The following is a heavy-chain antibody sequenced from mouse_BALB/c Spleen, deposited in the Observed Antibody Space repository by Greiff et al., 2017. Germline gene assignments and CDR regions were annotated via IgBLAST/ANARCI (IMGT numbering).Heavy chain of an antibody. J-gene: IGHJ3*01. V-gene: IGHV8-12*01. CDR1: GFSLSTSGMG. D-gene: IGHD2-4*01. Sequence: QVTLKVSGPGILQPSQTLSLTCSFSGFSLSTSGMGVSWIRQPSGKGLEWLAHIYWDDDKRYNPSLKSRLTISKDTSSNQVFLKITSVDTADTATYYCARRDGYDYDGFAYWGQGTLVTVSA. CDR2: IYWDDDK. CDR3: ARRDGYDYDGFAY.